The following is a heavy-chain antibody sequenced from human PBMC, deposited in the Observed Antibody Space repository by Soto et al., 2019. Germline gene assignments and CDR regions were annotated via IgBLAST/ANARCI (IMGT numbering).Heavy chain of an antibody. J-gene: IGHJ6*02. D-gene: IGHD2-8*01. V-gene: IGHV1-46*01. CDR1: GYTFTSYY. CDR3: ARDGPNGIVLMAYYYGMDV. Sequence: ASVKVSCKASGYTFTSYYMHWVRQAPGQGLEWMGIINPSGGSTSYAQKFQGRVTMTRDTSTSTVYMELSSLRSDDTAVYYCARDGPNGIVLMAYYYGMDVWGQGTTVTVSS. CDR2: INPSGGST.